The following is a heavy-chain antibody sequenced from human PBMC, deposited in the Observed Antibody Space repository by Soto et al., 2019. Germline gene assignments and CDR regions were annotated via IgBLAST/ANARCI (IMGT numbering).Heavy chain of an antibody. CDR2: IFYSGST. V-gene: IGHV4-59*11. Sequence: PSETLSLTCTVSGGSMSDHYCSLIRQPPGKGLEYIGYIFYSGSTSYNASLTSRVAISLDTHNNQISLKLKSVTAADTAVYYCARSGHHCGGVVWGQGIXVAVSS. D-gene: IGHD3-16*01. CDR1: GGSMSDHY. CDR3: ARSGHHCGGVV. J-gene: IGHJ3*01.